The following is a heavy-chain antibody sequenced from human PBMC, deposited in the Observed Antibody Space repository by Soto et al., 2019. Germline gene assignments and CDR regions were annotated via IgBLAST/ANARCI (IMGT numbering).Heavy chain of an antibody. CDR3: ARERVVNYTDYYFDY. J-gene: IGHJ4*01. Sequence: GGSLRLSCAASGFDFYYYNMNWVRQAPGRGLEWVSSISGTGIDIHFADSVKGRFVISRDNAKTSLYLQMNSLRPEDTAVYYCARERVVNYTDYYFDYWGHGTLVTVSS. D-gene: IGHD3-16*02. CDR2: ISGTGIDI. V-gene: IGHV3-21*01. CDR1: GFDFYYYN.